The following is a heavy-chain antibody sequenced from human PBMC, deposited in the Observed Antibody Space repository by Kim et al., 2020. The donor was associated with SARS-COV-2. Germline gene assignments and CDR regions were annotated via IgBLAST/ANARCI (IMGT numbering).Heavy chain of an antibody. V-gene: IGHV5-51*01. D-gene: IGHD3-22*01. CDR3: ARTGVITSFDY. J-gene: IGHJ4*02. Sequence: RYSPSFQGQVTSSADNSISSAYLQWSSLKASDTAMYCCARTGVITSFDYWGQGTLVTVSS.